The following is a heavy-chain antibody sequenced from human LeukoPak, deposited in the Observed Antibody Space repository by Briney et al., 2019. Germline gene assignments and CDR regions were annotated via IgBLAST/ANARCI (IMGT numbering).Heavy chain of an antibody. CDR1: GGTFSSYA. J-gene: IGHJ1*01. V-gene: IGHV1-69*04. CDR2: IIPILGIA. CDR3: AITYSSSWYGYFQH. D-gene: IGHD6-13*01. Sequence: SVKVSCKASGGTFSSYAISWVRQAPGQGLEWMGRIIPILGIANYAQKFQGRVTITADKSTSTAYMELSSLRSEDTAVYYCAITYSSSWYGYFQHWGQGTLVTVSS.